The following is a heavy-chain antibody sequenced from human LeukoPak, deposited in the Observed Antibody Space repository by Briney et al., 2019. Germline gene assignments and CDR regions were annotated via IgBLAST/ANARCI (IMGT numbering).Heavy chain of an antibody. Sequence: SETLSLTCTVSGGSISSYYWSWIRQPPGKGLEWIGEINHSGSTNYNPSLKSRVTISVDTSKNQFSLKLSSVTAADTALYYCARGGGSGWTDYWGQGTLVTVSS. CDR1: GGSISSYY. CDR3: ARGGGSGWTDY. D-gene: IGHD6-19*01. V-gene: IGHV4-34*01. CDR2: INHSGST. J-gene: IGHJ4*02.